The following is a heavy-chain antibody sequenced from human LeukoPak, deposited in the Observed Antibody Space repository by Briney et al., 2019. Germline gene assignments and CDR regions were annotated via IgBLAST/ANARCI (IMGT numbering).Heavy chain of an antibody. D-gene: IGHD3-22*01. V-gene: IGHV1-8*01. J-gene: IGHJ5*02. CDR2: MNPNSGNT. CDR3: ARPLRGDSSGYYYVTTILHA. CDR1: GYPFTSYD. Sequence: GASVKVSCKASGYPFTSYDINGVRQATGQGLEWMGWMNPNSGNTGYAQKFQGRVTMTRNTSISTAYMELSSLRSEDTGVYYCARPLRGDSSGYYYVTTILHAWGQGTLVTVSS.